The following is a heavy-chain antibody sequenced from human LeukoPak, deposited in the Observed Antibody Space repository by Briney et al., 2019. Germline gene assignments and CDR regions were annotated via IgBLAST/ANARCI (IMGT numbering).Heavy chain of an antibody. Sequence: PSETLSLTCTVSGGSISSYYWSWIRQPPGKGLEWIGYIHYSGSTNYNPSLKRRVTISVDTSKNQFSLKLSSVTAADTAVYYCAREGLRFLEWASDAFDIWGQGTMVTVSS. V-gene: IGHV4-59*01. CDR3: AREGLRFLEWASDAFDI. D-gene: IGHD3-3*01. CDR1: GGSISSYY. J-gene: IGHJ3*02. CDR2: IHYSGST.